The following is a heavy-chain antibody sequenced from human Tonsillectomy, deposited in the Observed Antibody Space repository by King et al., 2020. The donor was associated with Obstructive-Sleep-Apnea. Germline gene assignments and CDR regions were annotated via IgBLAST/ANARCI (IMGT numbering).Heavy chain of an antibody. CDR1: GGSISSSSYY. J-gene: IGHJ4*02. CDR2: IYYSGCT. CDR3: AGDTNYYDSSGYYLTSTDY. Sequence: LQLQESGPGLVKPSETLSLTCTVSGGSISSSSYYWGWIRQPPGKGLEGSGSIYYSGCTYYNPSLKIRVTISIDTAKNQFSLNLSSLTAADTAVYYCAGDTNYYDSSGYYLTSTDYWGQGTLVTVSS. D-gene: IGHD3-22*01. V-gene: IGHV4-39*07.